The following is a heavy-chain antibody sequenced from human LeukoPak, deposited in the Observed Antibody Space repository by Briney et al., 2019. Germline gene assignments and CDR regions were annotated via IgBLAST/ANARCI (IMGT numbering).Heavy chain of an antibody. J-gene: IGHJ4*02. D-gene: IGHD3-3*01. CDR1: GYTFFSYG. V-gene: IGHV1-18*01. Sequence: ASVKVACKTSGYTFFSYGITWVRQAPGQGLEWMGWISANNGDTKYAPKFQGRVTMTTESNTRTAYLDVRSLRSDDTAVYYCARDGVHSGTIDFWGQGTLITVAS. CDR3: ARDGVHSGTIDF. CDR2: ISANNGDT.